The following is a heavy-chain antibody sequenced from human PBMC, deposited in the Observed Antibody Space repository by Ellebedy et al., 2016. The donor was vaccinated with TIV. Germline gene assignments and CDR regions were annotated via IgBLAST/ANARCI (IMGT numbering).Heavy chain of an antibody. J-gene: IGHJ6*02. Sequence: GESLKISCAASGFTFSDYWMSWVRQAPGKGLEWVSAISGSGGSTYYADSVKGRFTISRDNSKNTLYLQMNSLKAEDTAMYYCARATAGLDVWGQGTTVSVSS. V-gene: IGHV3-23*01. CDR3: ARATAGLDV. CDR2: ISGSGGST. CDR1: GFTFSDYW.